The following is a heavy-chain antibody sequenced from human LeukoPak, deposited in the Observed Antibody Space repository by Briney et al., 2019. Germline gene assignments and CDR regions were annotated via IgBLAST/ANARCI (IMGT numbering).Heavy chain of an antibody. D-gene: IGHD6-6*01. V-gene: IGHV5-10-1*01. CDR3: ARPDGQLQRGFDY. CDR1: GYSFTSYW. J-gene: IGHJ4*02. CDR2: IDPSDSYT. Sequence: GESLKISCKGSGYSFTSYWISWVRQMPGKGLEWMGRIDPSDSYTNYCPSFQGHVTISADKSISTAYLQWSSLKASDTAMYYCARPDGQLQRGFDYWGQGTLVTVSS.